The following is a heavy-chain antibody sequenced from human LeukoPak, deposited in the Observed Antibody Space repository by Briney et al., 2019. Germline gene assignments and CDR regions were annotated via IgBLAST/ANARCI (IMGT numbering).Heavy chain of an antibody. Sequence: SETLSLTCIVSGDSISNYYWSWIRQPAGKGLEWIGRIYSSGSTNYNPSLKSRVTMSVDTSKNQFSLKLTSVTAADTAVYYCAREAAAGTFYFDYWGQGTLVTVSS. D-gene: IGHD6-13*01. CDR2: IYSSGST. V-gene: IGHV4-4*07. CDR1: GDSISNYY. CDR3: AREAAAGTFYFDY. J-gene: IGHJ4*02.